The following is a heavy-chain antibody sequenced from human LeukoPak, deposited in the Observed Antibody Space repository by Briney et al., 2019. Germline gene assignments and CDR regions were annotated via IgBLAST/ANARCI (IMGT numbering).Heavy chain of an antibody. Sequence: PGGSLRLSCAASGFTFSSYGMHWVRQAPGKGLEWVAVISYDGSNKYYADSVKGRFTISRDNSKNTLYMQMNSLRAEDTAVYYCARVINRDLHYYFDYWGRGTLVTVSS. V-gene: IGHV3-30*03. CDR2: ISYDGSNK. D-gene: IGHD2-21*02. CDR3: ARVINRDLHYYFDY. J-gene: IGHJ4*02. CDR1: GFTFSSYG.